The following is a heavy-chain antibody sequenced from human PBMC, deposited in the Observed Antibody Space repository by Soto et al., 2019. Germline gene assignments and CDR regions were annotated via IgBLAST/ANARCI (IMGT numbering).Heavy chain of an antibody. D-gene: IGHD3-10*01. CDR1: GGSFSGYY. J-gene: IGHJ6*02. V-gene: IGHV4-34*01. Sequence: SETLSLTCAVYGGSFSGYYWSWIRQPPGKGLEWIGEINHSGSTNYNPSLKSRVTISVDTSKNQFSLKLSSVTAADTAVYYCARGPYYYGSGSYYKDYYYYGMDAWGQGTTVTAP. CDR3: ARGPYYYGSGSYYKDYYYYGMDA. CDR2: INHSGST.